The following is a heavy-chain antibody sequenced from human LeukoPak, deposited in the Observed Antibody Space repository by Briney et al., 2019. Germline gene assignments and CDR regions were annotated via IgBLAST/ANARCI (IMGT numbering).Heavy chain of an antibody. V-gene: IGHV4-59*08. CDR2: IYYSGST. D-gene: IGHD4-17*01. Sequence: YPSETLSLTCTVSGGSIISYSWSWIRQPPGKGLEWIGYIYYSGSTNYNPSLKSRLTISVDTSKNQFSLKLNSVTAADTAVYYCARGMTTGPDPWGQGTLVTVSS. CDR3: ARGMTTGPDP. CDR1: GGSIISYS. J-gene: IGHJ5*02.